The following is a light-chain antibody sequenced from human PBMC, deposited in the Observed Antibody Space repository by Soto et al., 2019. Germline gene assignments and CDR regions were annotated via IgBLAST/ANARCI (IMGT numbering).Light chain of an antibody. CDR2: EGS. CDR3: CSYAGSSTVV. CDR1: SSDVGSYNL. V-gene: IGLV2-23*01. J-gene: IGLJ2*01. Sequence: QSALTQPASVSGSPGQSITISCTGTSSDVGSYNLVSWYQQHPGKAPKLMIYEGSKRPSGVSNRFSGYKSGNTASLTISGLQAEDEARYYCCSYAGSSTVVFGGGTKLTVL.